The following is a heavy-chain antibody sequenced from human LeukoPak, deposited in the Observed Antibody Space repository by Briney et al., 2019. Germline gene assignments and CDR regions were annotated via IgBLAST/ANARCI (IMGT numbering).Heavy chain of an antibody. Sequence: PGRSLRLSCAASGFTFSSYSMNWVRQAPGKGLEWVSYISSSSSTIYYADSVKGRFTISRGNAKNSLYLQMNSLRAEDTAVYYCARGFQLESTDYWGQGTLVTVSS. CDR1: GFTFSSYS. CDR3: ARGFQLESTDY. V-gene: IGHV3-48*01. J-gene: IGHJ4*02. CDR2: ISSSSSTI. D-gene: IGHD1-1*01.